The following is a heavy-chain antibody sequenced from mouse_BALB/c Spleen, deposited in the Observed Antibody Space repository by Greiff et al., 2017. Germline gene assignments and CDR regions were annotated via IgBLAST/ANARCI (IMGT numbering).Heavy chain of an antibody. V-gene: IGHV5-6-5*01. CDR2: ISSGGST. CDR1: GFTFSSYA. J-gene: IGHJ2*01. CDR3: ARRVDY. Sequence: EVMLVESGGGLVKPGGSLKLSCAASGFTFSSYAMSWVRQTPEKRLEWVASISSGGSTYYPDSVKGRFTISRDNARDILYLQMSSLRSEDTAMYYCARRVDYWGQGTTRTVSS.